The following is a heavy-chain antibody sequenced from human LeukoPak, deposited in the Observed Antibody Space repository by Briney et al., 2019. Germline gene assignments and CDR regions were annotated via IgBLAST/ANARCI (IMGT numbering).Heavy chain of an antibody. CDR3: ARARYDILTGSTYYFDY. Sequence: GGSLRLSCAASGFTFRSYAMTWVRQAPGKGLEWVSALSDSGSKTHYADSAKGRFTISRDNAKNSLSLQMNSLRAEDTAVYYCARARYDILTGSTYYFDYWGQETLVTVSS. CDR2: LSDSGSKT. V-gene: IGHV3-23*01. D-gene: IGHD3-9*01. J-gene: IGHJ4*02. CDR1: GFTFRSYA.